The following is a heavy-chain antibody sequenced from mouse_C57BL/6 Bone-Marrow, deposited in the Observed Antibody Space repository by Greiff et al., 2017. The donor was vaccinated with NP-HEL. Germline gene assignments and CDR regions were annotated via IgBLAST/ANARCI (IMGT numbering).Heavy chain of an antibody. Sequence: QVQLQQPGAELVKPGASVKLSCKASGYTFTTYWMQWVKQRPGQGLEWIGEIDPSDSYTNYNQKFKGKATLTVDTSSSTAYMQLSSLTSEDSAVYYCARKAYYGRSYDFAYWGQGTLVTVSA. V-gene: IGHV1-50*01. D-gene: IGHD1-1*01. J-gene: IGHJ3*01. CDR2: IDPSDSYT. CDR3: ARKAYYGRSYDFAY. CDR1: GYTFTTYW.